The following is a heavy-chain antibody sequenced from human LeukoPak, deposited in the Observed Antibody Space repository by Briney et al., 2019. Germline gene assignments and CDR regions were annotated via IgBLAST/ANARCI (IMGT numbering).Heavy chain of an antibody. J-gene: IGHJ6*02. V-gene: IGHV1-2*02. D-gene: IGHD2-21*01. CDR1: GYTFTGYY. CDR3: ARDLQMWTADYNYGMDV. Sequence: ASVKVSCKASGYTFTGYYMHWVRQAPGQGLEWMGWINPNSGGTNYAQKFQGRVTMTRDTSISTAYMELSRLRSDDTAVYYCARDLQMWTADYNYGMDVWGQGTTVTVSS. CDR2: INPNSGGT.